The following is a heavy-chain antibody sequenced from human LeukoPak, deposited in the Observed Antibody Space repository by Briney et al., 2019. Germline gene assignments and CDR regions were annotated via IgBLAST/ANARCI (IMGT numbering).Heavy chain of an antibody. CDR1: GFTFSTYW. CDR3: SRSLADYFDISGYFAY. Sequence: PGGSLRLSCAASGFTFSTYWMHWVRQAPGKGLVWVSRINSDGSGTSYADSVKGRFTISRDNAKNTLYLQMNSLRAEDTAVYYCSRSLADYFDISGYFAYWGQGTLVTVSS. CDR2: INSDGSGT. V-gene: IGHV3-74*01. J-gene: IGHJ4*02. D-gene: IGHD3-22*01.